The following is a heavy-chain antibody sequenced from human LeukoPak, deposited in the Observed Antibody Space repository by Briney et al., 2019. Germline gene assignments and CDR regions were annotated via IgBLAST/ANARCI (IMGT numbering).Heavy chain of an antibody. CDR3: ARFSEDDFWSGTDY. J-gene: IGHJ4*02. CDR1: GGSITNSGYY. V-gene: IGHV4-39*01. CDR2: IYYSGST. D-gene: IGHD3-3*01. Sequence: PSETLSLTCTVSGGSITNSGYYWGWVRQPPGKGLEWIGSIYYSGSTYYNPSLKSRVTISVDTSKNQFSLKLSSVTAADTAVYYCARFSEDDFWSGTDYWGQGTLVTVSS.